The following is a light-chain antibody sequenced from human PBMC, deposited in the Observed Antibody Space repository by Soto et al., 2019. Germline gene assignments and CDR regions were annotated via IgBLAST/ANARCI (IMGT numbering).Light chain of an antibody. J-gene: IGLJ2*01. CDR3: SSYTSSSTV. Sequence: QSVLTQPASVSGSPGQSLTISCTGISSDVGGYNYVSWYQQHPGKAPKLLIYDVTHRPSGVSHRFSGSKSGNTASLTISGLQAEDEADYYCSSYTSSSTVFGGGTKLTVL. CDR1: SSDVGGYNY. V-gene: IGLV2-14*01. CDR2: DVT.